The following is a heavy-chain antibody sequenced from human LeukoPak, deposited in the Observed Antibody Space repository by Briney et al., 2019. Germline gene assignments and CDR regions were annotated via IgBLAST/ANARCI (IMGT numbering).Heavy chain of an antibody. CDR3: TRAWGYYYDSSAYYYNY. CDR2: VRSKAYGGTT. CDR1: GFTFGDFA. Sequence: GGSLRLSCIASGFTFGDFAMSWVRQAPGKELEWVGLVRSKAYGGTTEYAAFVKGRFTISRDDSNNIAYLQMNSLKTEDTAVYFCTRAWGYYYDSSAYYYNYWGQGTLVTVSS. V-gene: IGHV3-49*04. J-gene: IGHJ4*02. D-gene: IGHD3-22*01.